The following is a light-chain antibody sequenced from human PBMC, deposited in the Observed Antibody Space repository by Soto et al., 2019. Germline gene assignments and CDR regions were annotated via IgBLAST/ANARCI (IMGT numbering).Light chain of an antibody. CDR3: QQSYSTPWT. V-gene: IGKV1-39*01. CDR2: AAS. CDR1: QSVSTW. Sequence: QMTQTQYTLSASVGDSVTVTCRASQSVSTWVAWYQQKPGKAPKLLIYAASSLQSGVPSRFSGSGSGTDFTLTISSLQPEDFATYYCQQSYSTPWTFGQRSIVDVK. J-gene: IGKJ1*01.